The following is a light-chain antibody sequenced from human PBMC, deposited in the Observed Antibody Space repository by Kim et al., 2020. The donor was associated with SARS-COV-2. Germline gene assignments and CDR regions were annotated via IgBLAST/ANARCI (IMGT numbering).Light chain of an antibody. Sequence: GKPTCTLSSGPTEDPIAWHQQQPEKGPRYLMKLGSDGRQSRGDGIPDRFSGSSSGAERYLTISSLQSEDEADYYCQTWGTGSGVVFGGGTQLTVL. V-gene: IGLV4-69*01. CDR1: SGPTEDP. CDR2: LGSDGRQ. CDR3: QTWGTGSGVV. J-gene: IGLJ2*01.